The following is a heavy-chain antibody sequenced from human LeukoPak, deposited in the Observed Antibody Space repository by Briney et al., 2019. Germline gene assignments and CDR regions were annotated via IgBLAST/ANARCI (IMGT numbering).Heavy chain of an antibody. CDR1: GFTFSDHY. CDR3: ARLGLAPGYSFDY. CDR2: SRNKANSYTT. D-gene: IGHD5-18*01. V-gene: IGHV3-72*01. J-gene: IGHJ4*02. Sequence: GGSLRLSCAASGFTFSDHYMDSVRQAPRKGLEWVGRSRNKANSYTTQYAASVKGRFTISRDDSKNSRYLQMNSLKTEDTAVYYCARLGLAPGYSFDYWGQGTLVTVSS.